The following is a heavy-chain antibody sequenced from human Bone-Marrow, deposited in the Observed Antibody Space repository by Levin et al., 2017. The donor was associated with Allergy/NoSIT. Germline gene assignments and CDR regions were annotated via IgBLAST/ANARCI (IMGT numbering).Heavy chain of an antibody. CDR1: GFTFSSYY. V-gene: IGHV3-7*01. J-gene: IGHJ4*02. CDR2: IKQDGSEK. Sequence: SCAASGFTFSSYYMSWVRQAPGKGLEWVANIKQDGSEKYYVDSVKGRFTISRDNAKNSLFLQMNSLRAEDTAVYYCARDPFWGSKYYWGQGTLVTVSS. D-gene: IGHD7-27*01. CDR3: ARDPFWGSKYY.